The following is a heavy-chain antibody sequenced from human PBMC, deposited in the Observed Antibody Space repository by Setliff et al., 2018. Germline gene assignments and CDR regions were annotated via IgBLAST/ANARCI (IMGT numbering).Heavy chain of an antibody. CDR3: ARRETYSGSDWINWFDP. J-gene: IGHJ5*02. Sequence: SETLSLTCAVYGGSFSGYYWSWIRQPPGKGLEWIGYIYYSGSTYYNPSLKSRVTISVDTSKNQFSLKLSSVTAADTAVYYCARRETYSGSDWINWFDPWGQGTLVTVSS. CDR1: GGSFSGYY. D-gene: IGHD1-26*01. V-gene: IGHV4-34*01. CDR2: IYYSGST.